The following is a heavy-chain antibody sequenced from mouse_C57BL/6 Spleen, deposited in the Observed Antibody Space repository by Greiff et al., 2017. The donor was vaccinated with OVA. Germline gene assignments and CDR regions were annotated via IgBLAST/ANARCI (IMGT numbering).Heavy chain of an antibody. CDR3: ARDYGNSYYFDY. D-gene: IGHD2-1*01. CDR2: IDPSDSET. J-gene: IGHJ2*01. V-gene: IGHV1-52*01. CDR1: GYTFTSYW. Sequence: QVQLQQSGAELVRPGSSVKLSCKASGYTFTSYWMHWVKQRPIQGLEWIGNIDPSDSETHYNQKFKDKATLTVDKSSSTAYMQLSSLTSEDSAVYYCARDYGNSYYFDYWGQGTTLTASS.